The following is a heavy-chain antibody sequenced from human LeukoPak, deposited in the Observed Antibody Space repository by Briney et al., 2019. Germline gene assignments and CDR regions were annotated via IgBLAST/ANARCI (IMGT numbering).Heavy chain of an antibody. D-gene: IGHD3-16*01. CDR2: IWYDGSDK. J-gene: IGHJ4*02. Sequence: SGRSLRLSCAASGFTFSSYGMHWVRQAPGKGLEWVAVIWYDGSDKYYADSMKGRFTISRDNSKNTLYLQMNNLRVEDTAVYYCARLRSYYLDYWGQGTLVTVSS. CDR1: GFTFSSYG. V-gene: IGHV3-33*01. CDR3: ARLRSYYLDY.